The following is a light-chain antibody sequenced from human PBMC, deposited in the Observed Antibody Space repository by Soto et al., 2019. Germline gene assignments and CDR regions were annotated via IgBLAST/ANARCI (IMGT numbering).Light chain of an antibody. Sequence: IVLTQSPATLSLSPGERATLSCRASQSITSSLAWYQQKPGQAPRLLIFDASNRATGTPARSSGGGSGTDFTLTISSLEPEDFAVYYCQQRSTWPRTFGGGTKVEI. CDR3: QQRSTWPRT. CDR2: DAS. J-gene: IGKJ4*01. V-gene: IGKV3-11*01. CDR1: QSITSS.